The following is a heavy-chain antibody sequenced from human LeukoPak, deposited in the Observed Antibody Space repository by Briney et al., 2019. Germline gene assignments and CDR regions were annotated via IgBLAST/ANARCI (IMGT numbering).Heavy chain of an antibody. CDR2: ISGSGGST. Sequence: GGSLRLSCAASGFTFSDYAMSWVRQAPGKGLEWVSRISGSGGSTHYADSVKGRFTISRDSANISLYLQMNSRRAEDTAMYYCARGRYCSGGSCYYKGIDYWGQGTLVTVSS. V-gene: IGHV3-23*01. D-gene: IGHD2-15*01. CDR1: GFTFSDYA. J-gene: IGHJ4*02. CDR3: ARGRYCSGGSCYYKGIDY.